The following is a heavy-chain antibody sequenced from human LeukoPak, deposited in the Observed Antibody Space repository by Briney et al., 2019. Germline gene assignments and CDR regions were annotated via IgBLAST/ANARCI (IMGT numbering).Heavy chain of an antibody. CDR3: ASTQAAYRGCDCYSP. CDR2: IYPGNSDT. V-gene: IGHV5-51*01. J-gene: IGHJ1*01. D-gene: IGHD2-21*02. Sequence: AGESLITSCKASGYCCSDYWIGWVRQMPGKGLEWMGIIYPGNSDTGYSPSFQGQVTISVYKSITTAYLQWSSLKASDTAMYYCASTQAAYRGCDCYSPWGKG. CDR1: GYCCSDYW.